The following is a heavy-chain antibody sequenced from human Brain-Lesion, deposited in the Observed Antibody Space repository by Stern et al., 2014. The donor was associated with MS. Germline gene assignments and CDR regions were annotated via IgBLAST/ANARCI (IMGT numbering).Heavy chain of an antibody. J-gene: IGHJ4*02. D-gene: IGHD4-17*01. V-gene: IGHV4-30-4*01. CDR1: GGSISSGDNY. CDR2: IHYRGGA. CDR3: ARVPDYGDAFFDY. Sequence: VQLVESGPGLVKPSQTLSLTCTVSGGSISSGDNYWSWIRQPPGKGPEWIGYIHYRGGAYFNPSLKSRATISADTSKNQFSLKLNSMTAADTAVYYCARVPDYGDAFFDYWGQGSLVTVSS.